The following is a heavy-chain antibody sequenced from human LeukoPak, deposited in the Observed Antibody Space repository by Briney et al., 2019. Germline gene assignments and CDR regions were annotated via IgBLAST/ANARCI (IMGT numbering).Heavy chain of an antibody. Sequence: GGSLRLSCAVSGFTFSNYCMNWVRQAPGKGLDWVANIKQDGGEKYYVDSVKGRFTISRDNPKNSLYLQMNSLRAEDTAVYYCARAGFGTAGADYWCQGTLVTVSS. CDR3: ARAGFGTAGADY. D-gene: IGHD1-1*01. J-gene: IGHJ4*02. CDR1: GFTFSNYC. V-gene: IGHV3-7*01. CDR2: IKQDGGEK.